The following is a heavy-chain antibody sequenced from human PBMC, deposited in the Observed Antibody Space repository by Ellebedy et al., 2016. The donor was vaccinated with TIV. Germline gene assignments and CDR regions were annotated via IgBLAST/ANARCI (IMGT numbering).Heavy chain of an antibody. J-gene: IGHJ6*02. V-gene: IGHV3-15*01. CDR1: GFSFRSYW. Sequence: GGSLRLSCAASGFSFRSYWMSWLRQAPGKGLEWVGRIKSETDGGTTDYAAPVKGRFTISRDDSTNTLHLHTNSLKTEDTAVYYCITDLHSYVMGSYYGLDVWGQGTTVTVS. CDR2: IKSETDGGTT. CDR3: ITDLHSYVMGSYYGLDV. D-gene: IGHD1-26*01.